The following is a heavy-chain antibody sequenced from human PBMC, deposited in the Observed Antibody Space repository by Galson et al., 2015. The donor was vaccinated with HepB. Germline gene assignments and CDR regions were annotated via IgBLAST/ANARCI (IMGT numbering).Heavy chain of an antibody. CDR2: INTNTGSP. D-gene: IGHD1-26*01. V-gene: IGHV7-4-1*02. J-gene: IGHJ6*02. Sequence: SVKVSCKASGYTFTRYAMNWVRQAPGQGLECMGWINTNTGSPTYAQGFTGRFVFSLDTSVSTAYLQINSLKAEDTAVYYCARDGSGSHRYGMDVWGQGTTVTVSS. CDR1: GYTFTRYA. CDR3: ARDGSGSHRYGMDV.